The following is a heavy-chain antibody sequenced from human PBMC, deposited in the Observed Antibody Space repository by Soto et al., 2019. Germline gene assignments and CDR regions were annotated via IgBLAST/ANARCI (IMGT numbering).Heavy chain of an antibody. Sequence: PSQTLSLTCVISGDSVSSNKAAWNWIRQSPSRGLEWLGRTYYRSKWYNDYAVSVKSRIDINPDTSKNQFSLQLNSVSPEDTAMYYCARESYGSGSYDGMDVWGQGTTVTVSS. V-gene: IGHV6-1*01. J-gene: IGHJ6*02. D-gene: IGHD3-10*01. CDR1: GDSVSSNKAA. CDR2: TYYRSKWYN. CDR3: ARESYGSGSYDGMDV.